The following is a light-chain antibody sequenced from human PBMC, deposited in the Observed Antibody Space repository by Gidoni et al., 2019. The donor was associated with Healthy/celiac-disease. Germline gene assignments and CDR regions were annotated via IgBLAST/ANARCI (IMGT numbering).Light chain of an antibody. CDR3: QQYNSTPLT. V-gene: IGKV4-1*01. Sequence: IVMTQSPDSLAVSLGERATINCTSSQSVLYSSNNQNYLAWYQQKPGQPPKLLIYGAYTREPGVADRISGSGSGKDFTITISRLQAEDVAVYYWQQYNSTPLTFGGGTKVGIK. CDR2: GAY. CDR1: QSVLYSSNNQNY. J-gene: IGKJ4*01.